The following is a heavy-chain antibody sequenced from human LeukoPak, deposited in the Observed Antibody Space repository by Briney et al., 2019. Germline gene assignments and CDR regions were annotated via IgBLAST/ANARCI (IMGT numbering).Heavy chain of an antibody. Sequence: GGSLRLSCAASGFTFSSYSMNWVRQAPGKGLEWVSSISSSSSYIYYADSVKGRFTISRDNAKNSLYLQMNSLRAEDTAVYYCAREIGSGSYETDYWGQGTLVTVSS. CDR3: AREIGSGSYETDY. J-gene: IGHJ4*02. CDR2: ISSSSSYI. D-gene: IGHD3-10*01. CDR1: GFTFSSYS. V-gene: IGHV3-21*01.